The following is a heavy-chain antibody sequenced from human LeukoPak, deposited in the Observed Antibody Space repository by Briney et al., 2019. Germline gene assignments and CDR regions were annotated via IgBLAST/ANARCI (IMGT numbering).Heavy chain of an antibody. V-gene: IGHV4-31*03. CDR3: ARGAARPFHGMDV. J-gene: IGHJ6*02. Sequence: PSETLSLTCTVSGGSISSGGYYWSWIRQHPGKGLEWIGYIYYSGSTYYNPSLKSRVTISVDTSKNRFSLKLSSVTAADTAVYYCARGAARPFHGMDVWGQGTTVTVSS. CDR1: GGSISSGGYY. D-gene: IGHD6-6*01. CDR2: IYYSGST.